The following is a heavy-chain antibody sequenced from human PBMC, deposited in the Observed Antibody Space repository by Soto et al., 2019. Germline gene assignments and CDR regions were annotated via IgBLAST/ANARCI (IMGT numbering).Heavy chain of an antibody. J-gene: IGHJ2*01. V-gene: IGHV4-34*01. D-gene: IGHD3-9*01. CDR3: ARESHDILTGPPWVWYFDL. CDR2: INDRGSI. CDR1: GGSFSGYY. Sequence: QVQLQQWGAGPLRPLETLSLTCGVSGGSFSGYYWDWIRQSPGKGLEWIGEINDRGSINYNPSLKSRVSISVDTSKTHYSLNLRSVTAADTAVYYCARESHDILTGPPWVWYFDLWGRGTLVTVSS.